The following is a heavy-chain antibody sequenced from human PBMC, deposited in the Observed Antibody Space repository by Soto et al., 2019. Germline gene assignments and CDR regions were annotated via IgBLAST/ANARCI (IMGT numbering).Heavy chain of an antibody. J-gene: IGHJ4*02. CDR2: IKSKTDGGTT. V-gene: IGHV3-15*01. D-gene: IGHD6-13*01. CDR3: TTGSSSWFLQFDY. Sequence: PGGSLRLSCAASGFTFSNAWMSWVRQAPGKGLEWVGRIKSKTDGGTTDYAAPVKGRFTISRDDSKNTLYLQMNSLKTEDTAVYYCTTGSSSWFLQFDYWGQGTLVTVSS. CDR1: GFTFSNAW.